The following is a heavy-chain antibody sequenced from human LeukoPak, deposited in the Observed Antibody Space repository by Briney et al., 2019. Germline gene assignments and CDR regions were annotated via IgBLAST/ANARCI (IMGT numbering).Heavy chain of an antibody. CDR1: GFTVSAYA. CDR3: AARKVRGVWFYLDY. D-gene: IGHD3-10*01. CDR2: FYDDNT. V-gene: IGHV3-23*01. J-gene: IGHJ4*02. Sequence: GGSLRLSCAASGFTVSAYAMAWVRQAPGKGLEWVSTFYDDNTYYADSVKGRFAISTDNSKNTLYLQMNRLRVEDTAVYFCAARKVRGVWFYLDYWGQGTLVTVSS.